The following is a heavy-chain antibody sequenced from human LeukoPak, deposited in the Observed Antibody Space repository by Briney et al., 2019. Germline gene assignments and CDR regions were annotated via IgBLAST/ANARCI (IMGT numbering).Heavy chain of an antibody. CDR2: IKQDGSEK. Sequence: GGALRLSCAASGFTFSSYWMSWVRQAPGKGLEWVANIKQDGSEKYYVDSVKSRFTISRDNAKNSLYLQMNSLRAEDTAVYYCARDVGDILTGFDIWGQGTMVTVSS. D-gene: IGHD3-9*01. J-gene: IGHJ3*02. V-gene: IGHV3-7*05. CDR3: ARDVGDILTGFDI. CDR1: GFTFSSYW.